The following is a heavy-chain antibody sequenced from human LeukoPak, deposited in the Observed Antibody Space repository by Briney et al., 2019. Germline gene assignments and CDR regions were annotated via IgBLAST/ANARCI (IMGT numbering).Heavy chain of an antibody. CDR3: ARTSYSGSYYYFDY. CDR1: GFTFSTFA. Sequence: PGGSLRLSCAASGFTFSTFAMIWVRQPPGKGLEWVSSIFPSDGEIHYADSVRGRFTISRDNSKSTLSLQMNSLRAEDTALYHCARTSYSGSYYYFDYWGQGTLVTVSS. J-gene: IGHJ4*02. D-gene: IGHD1-26*01. V-gene: IGHV3-23*01. CDR2: IFPSDGEI.